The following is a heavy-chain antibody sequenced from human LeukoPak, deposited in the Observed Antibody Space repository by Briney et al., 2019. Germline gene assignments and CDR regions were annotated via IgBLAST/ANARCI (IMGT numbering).Heavy chain of an antibody. Sequence: SETLSLTCAVSGASISSNNLWSWVRQSPAKGLEWIGEIYHTGITNYMPSLKRRATISVDKSKNQFSLKLTSVTAADTAVYYCATEGRSRSSGGTTWGQGILVTVSS. CDR1: GASISSNNL. CDR3: ATEGRSRSSGGTT. V-gene: IGHV4-4*02. J-gene: IGHJ5*02. CDR2: IYHTGIT. D-gene: IGHD6-25*01.